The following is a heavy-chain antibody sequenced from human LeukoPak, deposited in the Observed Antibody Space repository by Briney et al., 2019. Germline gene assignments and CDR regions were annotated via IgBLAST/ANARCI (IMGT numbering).Heavy chain of an antibody. V-gene: IGHV4-59*01. CDR1: GGSINSYY. J-gene: IGHJ5*02. D-gene: IGHD1-26*01. CDR2: IYYSGST. CDR3: AREGWEREWFDP. Sequence: PSETLSLTCTVSGGSINSYYWSWIRQPPGKGLEWIGYIYYSGSTNYNPSLKSRVTISVDTTKNQFSLKLSSVTAADTAVYYCAREGWEREWFDPWGQGTLVTVSS.